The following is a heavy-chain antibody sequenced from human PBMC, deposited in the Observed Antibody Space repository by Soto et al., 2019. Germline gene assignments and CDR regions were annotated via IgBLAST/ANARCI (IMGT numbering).Heavy chain of an antibody. CDR2: INAGNGNT. CDR1: GYTFTSYA. D-gene: IGHD3-3*01. CDR3: ARAMDFWSGYGFDY. J-gene: IGHJ4*02. V-gene: IGHV1-3*01. Sequence: QVQLVQSGAEVKKPGASVKVSCKASGYTFTSYAMHWVRQAPGQRLEWMGWINAGNGNTKYSQKFQGRVTITRDTSASTAYMELSSLRSEDTAVYYCARAMDFWSGYGFDYWGQGTLVTVSS.